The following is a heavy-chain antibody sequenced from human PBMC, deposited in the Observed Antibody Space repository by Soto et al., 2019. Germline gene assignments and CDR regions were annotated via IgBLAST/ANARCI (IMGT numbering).Heavy chain of an antibody. CDR2: ISYDGSNK. D-gene: IGHD2-21*02. CDR3: TRHEAYCGGDCHKFDWFDP. J-gene: IGHJ5*02. CDR1: GFTFSSYG. V-gene: IGHV3-30*03. Sequence: GGSLRLSCAASGFTFSSYGMHWVRQAPGKGLEWVAVISYDGSNKYYADSVKGRFTISRDNSKNTAYLQMNSLKSDDTAVYYCTRHEAYCGGDCHKFDWFDPWSQGSLVTVSS.